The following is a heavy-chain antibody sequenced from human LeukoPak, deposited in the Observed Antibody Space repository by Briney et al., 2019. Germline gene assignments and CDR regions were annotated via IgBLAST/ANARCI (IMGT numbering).Heavy chain of an antibody. CDR3: ARAGYSYGLDY. D-gene: IGHD5-18*01. CDR1: RFTFSSFW. V-gene: IGHV3-74*01. J-gene: IGHJ4*02. CDR2: IISGGSSA. Sequence: PEGSLRLSCAASRFTFSSFWMHWVRQAPGKGLVWVSRIISGGSSAGYADSVKGRFTISRDNAKNTLYLQMNSLRAEDTAVYYCARAGYSYGLDYWGQGTLVTVSS.